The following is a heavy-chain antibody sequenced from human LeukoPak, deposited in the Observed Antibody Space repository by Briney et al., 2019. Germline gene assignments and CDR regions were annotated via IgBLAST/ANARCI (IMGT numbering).Heavy chain of an antibody. CDR1: GGTFSSYA. J-gene: IGHJ4*02. D-gene: IGHD6-13*01. CDR2: IIPIFGTA. CDR3: ARGLAAAGTNY. V-gene: IGHV1-69*05. Sequence: ASVKVSCKASGGTFSSYAISWVRQAPGQGLEWMGGIIPIFGTANYAQKFQGRVTITTDESTSTAYMELRSLRSDDTAVYYCARGLAAAGTNYWGQGTLVTVSS.